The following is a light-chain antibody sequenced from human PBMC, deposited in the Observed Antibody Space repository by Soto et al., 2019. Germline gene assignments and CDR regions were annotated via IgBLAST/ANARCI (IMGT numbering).Light chain of an antibody. Sequence: EIVLTQSPGTLSLSPGERATLSCRASQSVSSSYLAWYQQKPGQAPRLLIYGASGRATGIPDRFSGSGSGTDFPLTISRLEPEDFAVYYCQQSGSSPIFTFGPGTKVDIK. CDR2: GAS. CDR1: QSVSSSY. J-gene: IGKJ3*01. V-gene: IGKV3-20*01. CDR3: QQSGSSPIFT.